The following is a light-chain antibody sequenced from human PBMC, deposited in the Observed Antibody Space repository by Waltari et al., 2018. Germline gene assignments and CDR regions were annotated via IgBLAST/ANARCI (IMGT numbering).Light chain of an antibody. Sequence: EIVMTQSPATLSLSPGERATLSCRASRSVGRSLAWYQQKRGQPPRLLIYTASIRVTTIPARFGASGSGTEFTLTISTLQSEDIAIYYCQQYADWPRTFGQGTKLEIK. CDR2: TAS. CDR1: RSVGRS. V-gene: IGKV3-15*01. CDR3: QQYADWPRT. J-gene: IGKJ2*01.